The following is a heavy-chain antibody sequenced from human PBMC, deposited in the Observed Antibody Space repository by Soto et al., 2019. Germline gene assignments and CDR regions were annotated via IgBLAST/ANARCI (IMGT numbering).Heavy chain of an antibody. CDR2: ISSSSSYI. CDR1: GFTFSSYS. D-gene: IGHD2-2*01. Sequence: ESGGGLVKPGGSLRLSCAASGFTFSSYSMNWVRQAPGKGLEWVSSISSSSSYIYYADSVKGRFTISRDNAKNSLYLQMNSLRAEDTAVYYCARDNVVVVPAATHYYYMDVWGKGTTVTVSS. CDR3: ARDNVVVVPAATHYYYMDV. V-gene: IGHV3-21*01. J-gene: IGHJ6*03.